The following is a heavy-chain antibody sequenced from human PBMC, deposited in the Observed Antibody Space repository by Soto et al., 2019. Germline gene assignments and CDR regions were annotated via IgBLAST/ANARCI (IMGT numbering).Heavy chain of an antibody. CDR2: ISAYNGNT. D-gene: IGHD6-13*01. J-gene: IGHJ6*02. CDR1: GYTFTSYG. Sequence: ASVKVSCKASGYTFTSYGISWVRQAPGQGLEWMGWISAYNGNTNYAQKLQGRVTMTTDTSTSTAYMELRSLRSDDTAVYYCARAHSSSWSYYYYYGMDVWGQGTTGTASS. V-gene: IGHV1-18*01. CDR3: ARAHSSSWSYYYYYGMDV.